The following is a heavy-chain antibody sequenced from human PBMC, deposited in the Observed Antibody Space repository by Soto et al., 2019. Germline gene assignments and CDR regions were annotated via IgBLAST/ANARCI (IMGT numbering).Heavy chain of an antibody. CDR1: GYRFTGYW. CDR3: ARYSTTNKHEF. D-gene: IGHD4-17*01. Sequence: EVQLVQSGAEVKKPGESLQISCTGSGYRFTGYWISWVRQVPGKGLEWMGKIDPSDSYTNYSPSFQGHVSISTDKSISSVYLKWHSLRATDSAIYYCARYSTTNKHEFWGQGTLVTVSS. CDR2: IDPSDSYT. V-gene: IGHV5-10-1*03. J-gene: IGHJ4*02.